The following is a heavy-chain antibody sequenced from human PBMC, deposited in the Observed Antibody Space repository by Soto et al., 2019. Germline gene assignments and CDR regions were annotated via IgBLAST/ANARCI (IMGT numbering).Heavy chain of an antibody. CDR1: GFTFSNDW. CDR2: INADGGST. V-gene: IGHV3-74*01. J-gene: IGHJ4*02. D-gene: IGHD3-9*01. Sequence: GGSLRLSCAASGFTFSNDWMHWVRQAPGKGLEWVSRINADGGSTHYADSVRGRFTISRDNAKNTLFLQLNSLRVEDTAIYYCIKVLTRGVGVPRFYFDSWGQGNLVTVSS. CDR3: IKVLTRGVGVPRFYFDS.